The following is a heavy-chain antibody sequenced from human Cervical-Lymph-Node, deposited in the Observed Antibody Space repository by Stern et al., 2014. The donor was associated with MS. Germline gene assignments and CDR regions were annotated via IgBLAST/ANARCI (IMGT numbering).Heavy chain of an antibody. J-gene: IGHJ3*02. CDR1: GYTFTSYG. D-gene: IGHD2-15*01. Sequence: QVQLEQSGAEVKKPGASVKVSCKASGYTFTSYGISWVRQAPGQGLEWMGCISAYNGNPIYAHKRHGRFSMTTDTSTSTAYMELRSLRSDDTAVYYCARGLLGSENAFDIWGQGTMVTVSS. V-gene: IGHV1-18*01. CDR3: ARGLLGSENAFDI. CDR2: ISAYNGNP.